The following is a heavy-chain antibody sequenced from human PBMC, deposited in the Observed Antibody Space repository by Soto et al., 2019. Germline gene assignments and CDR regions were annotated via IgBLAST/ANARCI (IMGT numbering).Heavy chain of an antibody. CDR1: GFTFSSYA. J-gene: IGHJ4*02. D-gene: IGHD5-18*01. Sequence: PGGSLRLSCAASGFTFSSYAMSWVRQAPGKGLEWVSTISGSAGSTYYADSVKGRFTISRDNSRNTLYLQMNSLRAEDTAVYYCAGGNSNGYFDYWGQGTLVTVSS. V-gene: IGHV3-23*01. CDR2: ISGSAGST. CDR3: AGGNSNGYFDY.